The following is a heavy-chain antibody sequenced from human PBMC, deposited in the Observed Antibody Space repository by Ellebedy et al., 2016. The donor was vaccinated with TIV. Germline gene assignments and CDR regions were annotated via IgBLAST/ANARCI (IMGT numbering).Heavy chain of an antibody. CDR2: IKTNTGNP. D-gene: IGHD6-13*01. J-gene: IGHJ2*01. CDR3: ARAAAAGFFWYFDL. CDR1: GYSFINYA. V-gene: IGHV7-4-1*02. Sequence: AASVKVSCKASGYSFINYAMNWVRQAPGQGLEWVGWIKTNTGNPTYAQGFTGRFVFSLDTSVSTAYLHISSLKAEDTAVYYCARAAAAGFFWYFDLWGRGTLVTVSS.